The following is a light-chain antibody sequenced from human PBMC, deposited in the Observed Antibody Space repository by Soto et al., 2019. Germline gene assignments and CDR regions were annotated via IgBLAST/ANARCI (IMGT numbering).Light chain of an antibody. J-gene: IGKJ5*01. V-gene: IGKV1-33*01. Sequence: DLQIVESGTSVDAGGGGIVTKTSQGSQDISDVLNWYKQQQGKAHKVLIYDASKLQTGVPSRFSVCGSEKAFTLTLRSLHPGESGICNYEDLCAPPITFGQGTRLEIK. CDR2: DAS. CDR3: EDLCAPPIT. CDR1: QDISDV.